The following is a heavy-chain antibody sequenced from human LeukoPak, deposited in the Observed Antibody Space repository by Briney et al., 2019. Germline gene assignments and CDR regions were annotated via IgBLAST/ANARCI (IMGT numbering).Heavy chain of an antibody. Sequence: SETLSLTCTVSGGSISSYYWSWIRQPPGEGREWIGYIYYTGSTNYNPSLKSRVTMSADTSKNQFSLELSSVTAADTAVYFCARVGGWEPKLHGVTFDYLGQGTLVTVSS. D-gene: IGHD1-26*01. CDR2: IYYTGST. CDR1: GGSISSYY. J-gene: IGHJ4*02. CDR3: ARVGGWEPKLHGVTFDY. V-gene: IGHV4-59*01.